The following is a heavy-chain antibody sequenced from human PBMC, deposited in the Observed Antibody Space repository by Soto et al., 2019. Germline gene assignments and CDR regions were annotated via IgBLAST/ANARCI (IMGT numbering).Heavy chain of an antibody. J-gene: IGHJ4*02. CDR1: GFTFSSYA. V-gene: IGHV3-23*01. Sequence: EVQLLESGGGLVQPGGSLRLSCAASGFTFSSYAMSWVRQAPGKGLEWVSAISGSGGSTYYADSVKGRFTISRDNSKNTLYLQMNSLRAEDTAVYYCAKDQRKVGGVVSRGDAAYWGQGTLVTVSS. D-gene: IGHD3-3*01. CDR3: AKDQRKVGGVVSRGDAAY. CDR2: ISGSGGST.